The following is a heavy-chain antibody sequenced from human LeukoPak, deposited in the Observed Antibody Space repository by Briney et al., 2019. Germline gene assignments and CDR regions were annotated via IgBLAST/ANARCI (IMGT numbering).Heavy chain of an antibody. CDR3: ARDGSWNYYFDY. CDR1: GYSINSAYY. V-gene: IGHV4-38-2*02. Sequence: SETLSLTCIVSGYSINSAYYWGWIRQAPGKGMEWIGSIYHSGSTYYNPSLKSRVTISVDTSKNQFSLKLSSVTAADTAVYYCARDGSWNYYFDYWGQGTPVTVSS. J-gene: IGHJ4*02. CDR2: IYHSGST. D-gene: IGHD1-1*01.